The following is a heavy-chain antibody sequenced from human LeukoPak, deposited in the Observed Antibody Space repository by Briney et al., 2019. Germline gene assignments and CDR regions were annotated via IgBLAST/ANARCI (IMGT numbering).Heavy chain of an antibody. CDR3: TRTGYRHGMDV. J-gene: IGHJ6*02. D-gene: IGHD3-16*02. V-gene: IGHV3-74*01. Sequence: AGSLRFSCAASGFTFNNYWIHWVAQAPGKGLVWVSGTSLDGSTTAYGDSVKGRFTISRDNGKNTLDLNLNSLRVEDTAVYFCTRTGYRHGMDVWGQGTTVTVSS. CDR2: TSLDGSTT. CDR1: GFTFNNYW.